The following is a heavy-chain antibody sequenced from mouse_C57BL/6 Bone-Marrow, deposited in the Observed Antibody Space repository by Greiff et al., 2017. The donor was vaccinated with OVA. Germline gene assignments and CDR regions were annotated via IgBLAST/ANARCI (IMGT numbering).Heavy chain of an antibody. CDR3: ANYYGSSS. D-gene: IGHD1-1*01. Sequence: SGAELVRPGASVTLSCKASGYTFTDYEMHWVKQTPVHGLEWIGYIYIGNGYTEYNEKFKGKATLTSDTSSSTAYMQLSSLTSEDAAIYFCANYYGSSSWGQGTTLTVSS. CDR1: GYTFTDYE. CDR2: IYIGNGYT. J-gene: IGHJ2*01. V-gene: IGHV1-15*01.